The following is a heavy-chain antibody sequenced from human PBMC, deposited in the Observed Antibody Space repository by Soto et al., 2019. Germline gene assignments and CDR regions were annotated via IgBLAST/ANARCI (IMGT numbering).Heavy chain of an antibody. CDR2: IIPIFGTA. J-gene: IGHJ5*02. Sequence: QVQLVQSGAEVKKPGSSVKVSCKASGGTFSSYAISWVRQAPGQGLEWMGGIIPIFGTANYAQKFQGRVTITADESKSKAYMELSRLRSEETAVYYCASAPSVTEPFDPWGQGTLVTVSS. V-gene: IGHV1-69*12. CDR3: ASAPSVTEPFDP. CDR1: GGTFSSYA.